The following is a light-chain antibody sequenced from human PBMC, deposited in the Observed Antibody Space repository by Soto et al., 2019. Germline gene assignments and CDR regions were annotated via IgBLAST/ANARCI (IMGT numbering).Light chain of an antibody. CDR1: QSIGSW. J-gene: IGKJ2*01. Sequence: DIQMTQSPSTLAASVGDRVTITCRASQSIGSWLAWYQQKPGKAPKLLIYDASSLESGVPSSFTGSGSGTEFTLTISSLQPDDVATYYCQNYNSYPYTFGQGTKVEIK. CDR3: QNYNSYPYT. V-gene: IGKV1-5*01. CDR2: DAS.